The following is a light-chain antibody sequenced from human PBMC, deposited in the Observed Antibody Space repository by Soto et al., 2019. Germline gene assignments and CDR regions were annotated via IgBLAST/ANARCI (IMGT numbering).Light chain of an antibody. V-gene: IGKV3-20*01. CDR1: QSVSTTY. J-gene: IGKJ1*01. CDR3: QQYGSSQWT. Sequence: EIVLTQSPGTLSLSPGERATLSCRASQSVSTTYLAWYQQKPGQAPRLLIYGASSRAPGIPDRFSGSGSGTDFTLTISRLEPEDFAVYYCQQYGSSQWTFGQGNKVEIK. CDR2: GAS.